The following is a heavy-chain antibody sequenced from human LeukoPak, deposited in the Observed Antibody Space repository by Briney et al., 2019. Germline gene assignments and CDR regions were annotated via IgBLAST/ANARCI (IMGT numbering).Heavy chain of an antibody. CDR3: ARVITFGGVIVPFDY. CDR1: GFTFSSYA. J-gene: IGHJ4*02. Sequence: GGSLRLSCAASGFTFSSYAMSWVRQAPGKGLVWVSRINSDGSSTSYADSVKGRFTISRDNAKNTLYLQMNSLRAEDTAVYYCARVITFGGVIVPFDYWGQGTLVTVSS. D-gene: IGHD3-16*02. V-gene: IGHV3-74*01. CDR2: INSDGSST.